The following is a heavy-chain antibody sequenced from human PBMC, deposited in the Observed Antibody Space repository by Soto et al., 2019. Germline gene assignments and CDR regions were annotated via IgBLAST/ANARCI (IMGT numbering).Heavy chain of an antibody. CDR3: ARGSSVVVPAAMRGYFQH. CDR2: INHSGST. CDR1: GGSISSGDYY. D-gene: IGHD2-2*01. J-gene: IGHJ1*01. Sequence: SETLSLTCTVSGGSISSGDYYWSWILQPPGKGLEWIGEINHSGSTNYNPSLKSRVTISVDTSKNQFSLKLSSVTAADTAVYYCARGSSVVVPAAMRGYFQHWGKGTLVT. V-gene: IGHV4-39*07.